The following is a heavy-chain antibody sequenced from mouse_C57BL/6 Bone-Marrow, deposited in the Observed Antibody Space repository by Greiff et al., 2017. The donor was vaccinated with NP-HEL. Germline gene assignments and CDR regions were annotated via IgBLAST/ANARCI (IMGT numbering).Heavy chain of an antibody. CDR2: SYWDADK. V-gene: IGHV8-12*01. D-gene: IGHD2-14*01. CDR1: GFSLTTSGMG. Sequence: QVTLKESGPGLLQSSQTLSLTCSFSGFSLTTSGMGVSWIRQTSGKGLEWLAHSYWDADKRYNPSLKSLLTISKDTSRNQIVLKITSVDTADTATCYCARRAGEVYDFDYWGQGTTLTVSS. J-gene: IGHJ2*01. CDR3: ARRAGEVYDFDY.